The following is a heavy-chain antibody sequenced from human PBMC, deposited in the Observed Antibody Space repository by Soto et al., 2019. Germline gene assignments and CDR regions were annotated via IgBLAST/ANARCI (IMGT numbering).Heavy chain of an antibody. CDR3: ARAIAAAGHYYCSGMDV. D-gene: IGHD6-13*01. V-gene: IGHV1-69*02. CDR2: IIPILGIS. CDR1: GGTFSSYT. J-gene: IGHJ6*02. Sequence: QVQLVQSGAEVKKPGSSVKVSCKASGGTFSSYTISWVRQAPGQGLEWMGRIIPILGISNYAQKFQGRVTITADKSTSTAYMELSILRSEDTAVYYCARAIAAAGHYYCSGMDVWGQGTTVTVSS.